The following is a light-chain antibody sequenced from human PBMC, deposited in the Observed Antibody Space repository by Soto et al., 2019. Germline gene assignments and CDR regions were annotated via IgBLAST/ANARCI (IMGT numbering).Light chain of an antibody. Sequence: QSALTQPASVSGSPGQSPTISCTGTSSDVESYNVVSWYQQYPGKAPKLMIYEGSKRASGVSNRFSGSKSGNTASLTISGLQAEDEADYYCCSHGGSPPWVFGGGTKLTVL. CDR1: SSDVESYNV. V-gene: IGLV2-23*01. J-gene: IGLJ3*02. CDR2: EGS. CDR3: CSHGGSPPWV.